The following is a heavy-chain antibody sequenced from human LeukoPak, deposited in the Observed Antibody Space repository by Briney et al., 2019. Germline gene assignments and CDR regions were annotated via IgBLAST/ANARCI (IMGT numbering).Heavy chain of an antibody. CDR3: TTDGSGSYYNALDDY. V-gene: IGHV3-15*01. CDR1: GFAFSHAW. CDR2: IRSKTDGGTT. Sequence: PGGSLRLSCAASGFAFSHAWMSWVRQAPGKGLEWVGLIRSKTDGGTTDYAAPVKGRFTISRDDSENTLYLQMNSLKTEDTAVYYCTTDGSGSYYNALDDYWGQGTLVTVSS. J-gene: IGHJ4*02. D-gene: IGHD3-10*01.